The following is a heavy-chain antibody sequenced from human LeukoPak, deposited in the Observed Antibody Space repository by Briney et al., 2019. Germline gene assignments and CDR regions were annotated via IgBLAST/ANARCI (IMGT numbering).Heavy chain of an antibody. J-gene: IGHJ5*02. CDR1: GFTFRNYA. CDR2: VNTNGGST. CDR3: VREDFAYVSETYRYWFDP. D-gene: IGHD3-16*02. Sequence: GGSLRLSCAASGFTFRNYAMNWVRQAPGKGLEWVSTVNTNGGSTYYAASVKGRFTVSRDNSANTLSLQMNSLTVADTAIYYCVREDFAYVSETYRYWFDPWGQGTLVTVSS. V-gene: IGHV3-23*01.